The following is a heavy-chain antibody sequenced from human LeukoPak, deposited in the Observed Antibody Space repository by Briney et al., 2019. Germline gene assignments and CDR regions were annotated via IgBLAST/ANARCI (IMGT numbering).Heavy chain of an antibody. CDR2: IYYSGST. J-gene: IGHJ5*02. Sequence: SETLSLTCTVSGGSISSSSYYWGWIRQPPGKGLEWLGSIYYSGSTYYNPSLKSRVTISVDTSKNQFSLKLSSVTAADTAVYYCARRPHRSSTNWFDPWGQGTLVTVSS. D-gene: IGHD2-2*01. CDR1: GGSISSSSYY. CDR3: ARRPHRSSTNWFDP. V-gene: IGHV4-39*01.